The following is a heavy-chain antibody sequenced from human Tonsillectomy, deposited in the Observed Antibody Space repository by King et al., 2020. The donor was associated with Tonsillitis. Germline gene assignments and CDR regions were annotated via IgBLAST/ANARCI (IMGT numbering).Heavy chain of an antibody. D-gene: IGHD2-2*01. J-gene: IGHJ4*02. CDR2: IYYSGST. CDR3: ARSGGTIGVVVPAAIGEFDY. V-gene: IGHV4-59*01. CDR1: GGSISSYY. Sequence: VQLQESGPGLVKPSETLSLTCTVSGGSISSYYWSWIRQPPGKGLEWIGYIYYSGSTNYNPSLKSRVTISVDTSKNQFSLKLSSVTAADTAVYYCARSGGTIGVVVPAAIGEFDYWGQGTLVTVSS.